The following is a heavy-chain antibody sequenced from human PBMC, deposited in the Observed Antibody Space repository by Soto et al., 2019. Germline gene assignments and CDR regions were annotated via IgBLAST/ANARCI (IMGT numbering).Heavy chain of an antibody. V-gene: IGHV5-51*01. CDR1: GYSCTSYW. CDR2: IYPGDSDT. D-gene: IGHD3-10*01. Sequence: XESQKLSCNCSGYSCTSYWSGLVLQMPGKGLEWMGIIYPGDSDTRYSPSFQGQVTISADKSISTAYLQWSSLKASDTAMYYCARRNVIAESLGSGISLAFDIWGQGTMGTVSS. J-gene: IGHJ3*02. CDR3: ARRNVIAESLGSGISLAFDI.